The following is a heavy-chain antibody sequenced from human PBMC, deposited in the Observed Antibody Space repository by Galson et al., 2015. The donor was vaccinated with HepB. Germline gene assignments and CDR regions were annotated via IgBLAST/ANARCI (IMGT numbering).Heavy chain of an antibody. V-gene: IGHV3-9*01. J-gene: IGHJ3*02. D-gene: IGHD6-6*01. CDR3: AKMGHSISSRDDALDI. Sequence: SLRLSCAASGFTFDDYAMHWVRQAPGKGLEWVSNISWNSGSIGYADSVKGRFTISRDNAKNSLYLQMNSLRGEDTALYYCAKMGHSISSRDDALDIWGQGTMVTVSS. CDR1: GFTFDDYA. CDR2: ISWNSGSI.